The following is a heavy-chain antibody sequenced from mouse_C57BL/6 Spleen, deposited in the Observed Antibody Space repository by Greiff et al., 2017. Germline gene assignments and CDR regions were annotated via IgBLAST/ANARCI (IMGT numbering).Heavy chain of an antibody. Sequence: VQVVESGPELVKPGASVKISCKASGYAFSSSWMNWVKQRPGKGLEWIGRIYPGDGDTNYNGKFKGKATLTADKSSSTAYMQLSSLTSEDSAVYFCARGDSWFAYWGQGTLVTVSA. CDR3: ARGDSWFAY. CDR2: IYPGDGDT. V-gene: IGHV1-82*01. CDR1: GYAFSSSW. J-gene: IGHJ3*01.